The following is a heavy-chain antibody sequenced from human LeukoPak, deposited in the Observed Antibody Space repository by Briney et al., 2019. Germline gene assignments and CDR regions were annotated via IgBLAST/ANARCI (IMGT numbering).Heavy chain of an antibody. Sequence: QSSETLSLTCTVSGGSISSYYWSWIRQPPGKGLEWIGYIYYSGSTNYNPSLKSRVTISVDTSKNQLSLKLSSVTAADTAVYYCARCDSSGYREFDYWGQGTLVTVSS. V-gene: IGHV4-59*01. CDR3: ARCDSSGYREFDY. J-gene: IGHJ4*02. D-gene: IGHD3-22*01. CDR1: GGSISSYY. CDR2: IYYSGST.